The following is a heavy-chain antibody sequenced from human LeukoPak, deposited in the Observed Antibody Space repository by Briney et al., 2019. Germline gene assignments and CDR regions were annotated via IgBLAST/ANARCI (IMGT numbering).Heavy chain of an antibody. J-gene: IGHJ4*02. D-gene: IGHD3-3*01. CDR3: ARCESAYDPPDF. CDR1: GFTFSSYD. CDR2: ISYDGSNK. Sequence: PGGSLRLSCAASGFTFSSYDIHWVRQAPGKGLAWVAVISYDGSNKYYADSVKGRFTISRDNSKNTLYLQMDSLRTDDTAVYYCARCESAYDPPDFWGQGTLVTVSS. V-gene: IGHV3-30*03.